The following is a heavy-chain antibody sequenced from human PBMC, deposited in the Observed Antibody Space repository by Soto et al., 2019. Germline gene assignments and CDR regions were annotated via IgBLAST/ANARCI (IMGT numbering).Heavy chain of an antibody. J-gene: IGHJ4*02. V-gene: IGHV3-23*01. Sequence: PGGSLRLSCAASGVTFSSYAMSWVRQAPGKGLEWVSAISGSGGSTYYADSVKGRFTISRDNSKNTLYLQMNSLRAEDTAVYYCAKDSFRIAVAGTVDYWGQGTLVTVSS. CDR3: AKDSFRIAVAGTVDY. D-gene: IGHD6-19*01. CDR2: ISGSGGST. CDR1: GVTFSSYA.